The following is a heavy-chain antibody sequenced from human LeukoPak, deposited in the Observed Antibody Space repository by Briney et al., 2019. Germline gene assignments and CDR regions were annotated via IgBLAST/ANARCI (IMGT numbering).Heavy chain of an antibody. CDR2: INSDGSST. Sequence: PGGSLRLSCAASGFTLSSYWMHWVRQTPGKGPVWVSRINSDGSSTSYADSVKGRFTISRDNAKNTLYLQMNSLRAEDTAVYYCARGNSHSFDYWGKGALVTVSS. D-gene: IGHD4-11*01. CDR1: GFTLSSYW. J-gene: IGHJ4*02. V-gene: IGHV3-74*01. CDR3: ARGNSHSFDY.